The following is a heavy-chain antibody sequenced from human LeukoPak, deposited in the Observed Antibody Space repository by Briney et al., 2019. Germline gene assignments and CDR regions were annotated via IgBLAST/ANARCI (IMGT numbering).Heavy chain of an antibody. D-gene: IGHD6-6*01. CDR2: IYHSGST. J-gene: IGHJ5*02. CDR1: GGSISSSSW. CDR3: ARQGYAYSSSPVWFDP. Sequence: SGTLSLTCAVSGGSISSSSWWSWVRQPPGKGLEWIGEIYHSGSTNYNPSLKSRVTISVDKSKNQFSLKLSSVTAADTAVYYCARQGYAYSSSPVWFDPWGQGTLVTVSS. V-gene: IGHV4-4*02.